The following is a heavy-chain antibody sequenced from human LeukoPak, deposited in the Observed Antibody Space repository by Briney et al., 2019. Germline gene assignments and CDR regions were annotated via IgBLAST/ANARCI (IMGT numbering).Heavy chain of an antibody. CDR2: IRSKANSYAT. V-gene: IGHV3-73*01. Sequence: GSLKLSCAASGFTFSGSAMHWVRQASGKGLEWVGRIRSKANSYATAYAASVKGRFTISRDDSKNTAYLQMNSLKTEDTAVYYCARGAYSDSSGYYVWGQGTLVTVTS. J-gene: IGHJ4*02. CDR3: ARGAYSDSSGYYV. D-gene: IGHD3-22*01. CDR1: GFTFSGSA.